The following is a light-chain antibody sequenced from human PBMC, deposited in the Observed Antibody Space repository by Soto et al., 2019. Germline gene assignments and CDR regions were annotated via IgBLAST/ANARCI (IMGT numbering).Light chain of an antibody. CDR1: QSVSSNY. V-gene: IGKV3-20*01. J-gene: IGKJ2*01. CDR2: GAS. CDR3: QKYSSSLYT. Sequence: EIVLTQSPGTLSLSPGERVTLSCRASQSVSSNYLAWYQHKPGQAPRLIIYGASARATGIPDRFSGSGSGTDFTLTISRLEPEDYAVYYCQKYSSSLYTFGQGTK.